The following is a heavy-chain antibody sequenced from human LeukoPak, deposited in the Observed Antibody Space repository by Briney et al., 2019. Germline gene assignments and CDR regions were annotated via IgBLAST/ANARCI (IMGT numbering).Heavy chain of an antibody. CDR2: IYYSGST. CDR1: GGSISSYY. V-gene: IGHV4-59*01. CDR3: ARVRVFYGDLDY. D-gene: IGHD4-17*01. J-gene: IGHJ4*02. Sequence: SETLSLTCTVSGGSISSYYWSWIRQPPGKGLEWIGYIYYSGSTNYNPSLKSRVTISVDTSKNQFSLKLSSVTAADTAVYYCARVRVFYGDLDYWGQGTLVTVSS.